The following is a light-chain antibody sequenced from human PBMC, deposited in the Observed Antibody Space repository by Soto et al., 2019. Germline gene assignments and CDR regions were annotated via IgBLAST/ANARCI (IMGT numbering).Light chain of an antibody. CDR1: QGISNY. V-gene: IGKV1-27*01. CDR3: KKYNNPSIT. CDR2: AAS. Sequence: DIQMTQSPSSLSATVGDRVTITCRASQGISNYLAGYQQKPGKVPKLLIYAASNLQSGVPSRFSGSGSGTDLTITISTLKHEDVATYSCKKYNNPSITFGPRTKVDI. J-gene: IGKJ3*01.